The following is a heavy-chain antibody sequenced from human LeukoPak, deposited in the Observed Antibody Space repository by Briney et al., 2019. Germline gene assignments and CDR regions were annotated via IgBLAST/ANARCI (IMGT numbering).Heavy chain of an antibody. CDR2: TNHSGST. V-gene: IGHV4-34*01. J-gene: IGHJ4*02. CDR1: GGSFSGYY. Sequence: SETLSLTCAVYGGSFSGYYWSWIRQPPGKGLEWIGETNHSGSTNYNPSLKSRVTISVDTSKNQFSLKLSSVTAADTAVYYCASRYCSSTSCYGDYWGQGTLVTVSS. D-gene: IGHD2-2*01. CDR3: ASRYCSSTSCYGDY.